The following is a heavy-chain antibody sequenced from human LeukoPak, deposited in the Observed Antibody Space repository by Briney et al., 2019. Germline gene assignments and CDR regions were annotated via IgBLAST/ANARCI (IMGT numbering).Heavy chain of an antibody. CDR2: ISHSGNT. CDR1: GYSITRDYY. D-gene: IGHD4-17*01. CDR3: AGISTGSCFRH. J-gene: IGHJ1*01. Sequence: SSETLSLTCTVSGYSITRDYYWGWIRQSPARGLEWLGSISHSGNTYYDPSFKSRVTISRDTSKNQFSLKLNSVTAADTALYYCAGISTGSCFRHWGQGTVVTVSS. V-gene: IGHV4-38-2*02.